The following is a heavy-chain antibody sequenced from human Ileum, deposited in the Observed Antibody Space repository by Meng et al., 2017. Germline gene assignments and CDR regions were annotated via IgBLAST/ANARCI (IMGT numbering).Heavy chain of an antibody. CDR2: IFQSGRT. J-gene: IGHJ4*02. V-gene: IGHV4-4*02. Sequence: HVHLLESGPRLVTPSGTLSLTCAVSGTWWSWVRQPPGKGLEWIGEIFQSGRTNYNPSLKSRVTISIDKSKSQISLQLSAVTAADTAVYSCATSNDRDVYYLGYWGQGTLVTVSS. D-gene: IGHD3-22*01. CDR3: ATSNDRDVYYLGY. CDR1: GTW.